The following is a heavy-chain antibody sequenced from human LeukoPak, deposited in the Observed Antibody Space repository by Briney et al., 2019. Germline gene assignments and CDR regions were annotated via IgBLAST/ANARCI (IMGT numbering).Heavy chain of an antibody. CDR1: GFAFSSYW. V-gene: IGHV3-7*01. D-gene: IGHD3-10*01. Sequence: GGSLRLSCAASGFAFSSYWMSWVRQAPGKGLEWVANIKQDGSEKYYVDSVKGRFTISRDNAKNSLYLQMNSLRAGDTAVYYCARDAGSGSYLMEYYFDYWGQGTLVTVSP. CDR2: IKQDGSEK. CDR3: ARDAGSGSYLMEYYFDY. J-gene: IGHJ4*02.